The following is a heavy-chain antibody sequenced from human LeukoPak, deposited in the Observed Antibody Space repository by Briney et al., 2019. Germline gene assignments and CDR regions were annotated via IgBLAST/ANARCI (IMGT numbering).Heavy chain of an antibody. CDR2: INPSGGST. D-gene: IGHD2-2*01. CDR3: ARPPTCSGSTSCAPSY. CDR1: GYTFTGYY. V-gene: IGHV1-46*01. Sequence: GASVKVSCKASGYTFTGYYMHWVRQAPGQGLEWMGIINPSGGSTSYAQKFQGRVTMTRDTSTSTVYMELSSLRSEDTAVYYCARPPTCSGSTSCAPSYWGQGTLVTVSS. J-gene: IGHJ4*02.